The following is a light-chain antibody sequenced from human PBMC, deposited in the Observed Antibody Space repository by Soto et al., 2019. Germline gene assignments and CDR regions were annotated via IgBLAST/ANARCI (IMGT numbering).Light chain of an antibody. Sequence: IPMTQSPSSLSASVGDRVIITCRSAHSINNYLNWYQQRPGKVPKLLIYAASTLQSGVPSRFSGSGFGRVFTLTINSMQPEDFATYFCQQSYSTLGTFGRWTRVEI. CDR1: HSINNY. CDR3: QQSYSTLGT. V-gene: IGKV1-39*01. CDR2: AAS. J-gene: IGKJ2*01.